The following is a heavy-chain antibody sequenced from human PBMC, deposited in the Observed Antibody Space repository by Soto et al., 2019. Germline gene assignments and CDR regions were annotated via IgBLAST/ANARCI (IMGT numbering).Heavy chain of an antibody. CDR2: MNPNSGNT. CDR3: ARVKRYDSSGYYNWYFDL. V-gene: IGHV1-8*01. J-gene: IGHJ2*01. Sequence: QVQLVQSGAEVKKPGASVKVSCKASGYTFTSYDINWVRQATGQGLEWMGWMNPNSGNTGYAQKFQGRVTMTRNTXIXTXXMELSSLRSEDTAVYYCARVKRYDSSGYYNWYFDLWGRGTLVTVSS. D-gene: IGHD3-22*01. CDR1: GYTFTSYD.